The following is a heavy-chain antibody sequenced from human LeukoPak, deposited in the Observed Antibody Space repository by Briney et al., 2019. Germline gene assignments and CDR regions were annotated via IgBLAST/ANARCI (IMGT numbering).Heavy chain of an antibody. CDR2: FDPEDGET. Sequence: GASVKVSCKVSGYTLTELSMHWVRQAPGKGLEWMGGFDPEDGETIYAQKFQGRVTMTEDTSTDTAYMELSSLRSEDTAVYYCAYTSSGWSYYYYMDVWGKGTTVTVSS. D-gene: IGHD6-19*01. V-gene: IGHV1-24*01. CDR1: GYTLTELS. CDR3: AYTSSGWSYYYYMDV. J-gene: IGHJ6*03.